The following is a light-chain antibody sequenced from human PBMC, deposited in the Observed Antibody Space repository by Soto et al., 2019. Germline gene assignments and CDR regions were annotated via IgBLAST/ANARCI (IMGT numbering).Light chain of an antibody. CDR2: GAS. Sequence: EIVLTQSPGTLSLSPGERATLSCRASQSVSSNYLAWYQQKPGQAPRLLIYGASSRATGIPDRFSGSGSGTDFILTISRLEPEDVAVYYCQQCGSSPPYSFGQGTKLEI. CDR3: QQCGSSPPYS. V-gene: IGKV3-20*01. CDR1: QSVSSNY. J-gene: IGKJ2*01.